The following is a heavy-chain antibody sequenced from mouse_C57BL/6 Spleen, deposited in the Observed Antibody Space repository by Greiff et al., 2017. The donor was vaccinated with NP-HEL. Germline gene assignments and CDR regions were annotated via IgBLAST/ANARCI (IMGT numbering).Heavy chain of an antibody. J-gene: IGHJ3*01. V-gene: IGHV5-4*01. D-gene: IGHD2-1*01. CDR2: ISDGGSYT. CDR1: GFTFSSYA. CDR3: ARDEIYYGNSGWFAY. Sequence: VQLKESGGGLVKPGGSLKLSCAASGFTFSSYAMSWVRQTPEKRLEWVATISDGGSYTYYPDNVKGRFTISRDNAKNNLYLQMGHLKSEDTAMYYCARDEIYYGNSGWFAYWGQGTLVTVSA.